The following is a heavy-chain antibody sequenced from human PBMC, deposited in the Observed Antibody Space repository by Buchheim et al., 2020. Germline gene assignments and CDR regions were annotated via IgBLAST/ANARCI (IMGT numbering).Heavy chain of an antibody. CDR1: GFTFSNYY. CDR3: ARIRSDF. J-gene: IGHJ4*02. Sequence: EVQLVESGGGLVQRGGSLRLSCAASGFTFSNYYMTWVRQAPGKGLEWVANINEDGSEKYYADSVKGRFTISRDNAKKSLYLHMNSLRAEDTAVYFCARIRSDFWGQGTL. V-gene: IGHV3-7*01. CDR2: INEDGSEK.